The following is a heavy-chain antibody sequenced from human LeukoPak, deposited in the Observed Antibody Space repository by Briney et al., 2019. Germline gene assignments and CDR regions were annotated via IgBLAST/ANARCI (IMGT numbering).Heavy chain of an antibody. CDR1: GFTFSNHW. Sequence: GGSLRLSCAASGFTFSNHWMHWVRQAPGRGLVWVSRINSDRSSTSYVDSVKGRFTISRNSAKNTPYLQMNSLRAEDTAVYYCAREIGGRAFDIWGQGTMVTVSS. D-gene: IGHD3-16*01. CDR3: AREIGGRAFDI. J-gene: IGHJ3*02. CDR2: INSDRSST. V-gene: IGHV3-74*01.